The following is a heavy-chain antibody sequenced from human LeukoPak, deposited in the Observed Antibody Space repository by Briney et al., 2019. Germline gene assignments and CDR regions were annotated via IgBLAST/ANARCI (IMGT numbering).Heavy chain of an antibody. CDR3: ATGSGSYYEGTGY. J-gene: IGHJ4*02. V-gene: IGHV3-66*02. CDR2: IYSGGST. D-gene: IGHD1-26*01. CDR1: GFTVSSNY. Sequence: GGSLRLSCAASGFTVSSNYMSWVRQAPGKGLEWVSVIYSGGSTYYADSVKGRFTISRDNSKNTLYLQMNSLRAEDTAAYYCATGSGSYYEGTGYWGQGTLVTVSS.